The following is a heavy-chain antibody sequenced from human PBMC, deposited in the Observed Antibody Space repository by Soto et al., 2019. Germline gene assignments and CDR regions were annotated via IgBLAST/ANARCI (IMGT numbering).Heavy chain of an antibody. CDR3: ATSTGWYCFDY. V-gene: IGHV3-53*02. Sequence: EVQVVETGGGLIQPGGSLRLTCAGSGFSVTRNYMAWVRQAPGKGLEWVSVIYTDDNTYYADSVKGRFTISRDKSRNTLYLQMDSLRAQDTAVYYGATSTGWYCFDYWGQGTLVTVSS. CDR1: GFSVTRNY. D-gene: IGHD6-19*01. CDR2: IYTDDNT. J-gene: IGHJ4*02.